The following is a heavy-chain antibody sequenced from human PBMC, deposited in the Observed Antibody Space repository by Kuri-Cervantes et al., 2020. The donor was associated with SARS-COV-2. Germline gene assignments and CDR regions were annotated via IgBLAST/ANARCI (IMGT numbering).Heavy chain of an antibody. D-gene: IGHD2-21*01. CDR2: ISAYNGNT. CDR3: YCAPKEGFDS. CDR1: GYTFTSYG. V-gene: IGHV1-18*01. Sequence: SVKVSCKASGYTFTSYGISWVRQAPGQGLEWMGWISAYNGNTNYAQKLQGRVTMTTDTSTSTAYMELSSLTSEDTAIYYCYCAPKEGFDSWGQGTLVTVSS. J-gene: IGHJ4*02.